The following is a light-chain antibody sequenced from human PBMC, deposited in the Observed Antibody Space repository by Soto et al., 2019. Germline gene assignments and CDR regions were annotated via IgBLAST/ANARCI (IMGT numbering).Light chain of an antibody. J-gene: IGKJ2*01. CDR3: QQRSNWPAYT. Sequence: EVVLTQSPATLSLSPGERATLSCRASQSVTSNLAWYQQKPGQAPRLLIYDVSNRATGIPARFSGSGSGTDFTLTISSLEPEDFAVYYCQQRSNWPAYTFGQGTKVDIK. V-gene: IGKV3-11*01. CDR2: DVS. CDR1: QSVTSN.